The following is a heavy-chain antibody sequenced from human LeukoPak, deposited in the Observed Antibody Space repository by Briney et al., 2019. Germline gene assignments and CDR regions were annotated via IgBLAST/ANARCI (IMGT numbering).Heavy chain of an antibody. CDR2: INNDGSIT. D-gene: IGHD2-21*01. Sequence: PGGSLRLSCAASEFTISRYWMHWVRQAPGKGLVWVSNINNDGSITTYADSVKGRFTISRVNVKNTLFLQMNSLGAEDTAVYYCAKGVRHTGLYYFDYWGQGTLVTVSS. CDR3: AKGVRHTGLYYFDY. CDR1: EFTISRYW. J-gene: IGHJ4*02. V-gene: IGHV3-74*01.